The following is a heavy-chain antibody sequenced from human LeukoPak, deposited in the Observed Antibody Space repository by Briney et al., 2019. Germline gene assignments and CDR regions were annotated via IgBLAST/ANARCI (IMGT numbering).Heavy chain of an antibody. CDR2: ISGSGGST. Sequence: GGSLRLSCAASGFTFSSYAMSWVRQAPGKGLEWVSAISGSGGSTYYADSVKGRFTISRDNSKNTLYLQMNGLRAEDTAVYYCAKAGPDYGDCDAFGYWGQGTLVTVSS. D-gene: IGHD4-17*01. V-gene: IGHV3-23*01. CDR1: GFTFSSYA. CDR3: AKAGPDYGDCDAFGY. J-gene: IGHJ4*02.